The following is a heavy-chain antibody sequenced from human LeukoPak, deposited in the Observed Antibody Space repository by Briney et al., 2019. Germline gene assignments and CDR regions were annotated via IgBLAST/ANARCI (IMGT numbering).Heavy chain of an antibody. Sequence: GGSLRLSCAASGFTFSDYYMSWIRQAPGKGLEWVSYISSSGTTIYYADSVKGRFTISRDNAKNSLYLQMNSLRAEDTAVYYCARGIRECEYDYVWGSYRSNAACGMDVWGQGTTVTVSS. CDR3: ARGIRECEYDYVWGSYRSNAACGMDV. CDR1: GFTFSDYY. V-gene: IGHV3-11*01. D-gene: IGHD3-16*02. CDR2: ISSSGTTI. J-gene: IGHJ6*02.